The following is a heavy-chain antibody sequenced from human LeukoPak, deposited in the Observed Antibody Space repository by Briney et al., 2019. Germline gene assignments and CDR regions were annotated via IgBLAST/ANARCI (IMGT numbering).Heavy chain of an antibody. V-gene: IGHV3-33*06. CDR2: IWYDGSNK. D-gene: IGHD3-22*01. J-gene: IGHJ4*02. CDR3: AKDLFYDSSGYSEDY. CDR1: GFTFSNYG. Sequence: PGRSLRLSCAASGFTFSNYGIHWVRQAAGKGLEWVALIWYDGSNKFYADSVKGRFTISRDNSKNTLYLQMNSLRAGDTAVYYCAKDLFYDSSGYSEDYWGQGTLVTVSS.